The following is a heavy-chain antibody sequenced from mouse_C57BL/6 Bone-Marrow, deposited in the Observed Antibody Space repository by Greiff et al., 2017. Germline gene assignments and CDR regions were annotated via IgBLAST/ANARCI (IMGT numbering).Heavy chain of an antibody. CDR3: ARDDYGGAY. CDR2: IWSGGST. CDR1: GFTFSSYA. D-gene: IGHD2-4*01. Sequence: VMLVESGGGLVKPGGSLKLSCAASGFTFSSYAMSWVRQSPGKGLEWLGVIWSGGSTDYNAAFISRLSISKDNSKSQVFFKMNSLQADDTAIYYCARDDYGGAYWGQGTLVTVSA. J-gene: IGHJ3*01. V-gene: IGHV2-2*01.